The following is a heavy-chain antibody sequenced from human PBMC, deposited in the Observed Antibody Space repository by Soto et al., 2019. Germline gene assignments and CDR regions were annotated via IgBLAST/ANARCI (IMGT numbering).Heavy chain of an antibody. J-gene: IGHJ4*02. D-gene: IGHD2-15*01. CDR3: AREGHCIDGSCRVLDY. CDR1: GDSISGGAYY. Sequence: SETLSLTCTVSGDSISGGAYYWSWIRQHPGKGLEWIGYIFYSGSTYYNPSLKSRLTMSVDTSNNQFSLKLSSVTAEDTAVYYCAREGHCIDGSCRVLDYWGQGVLVTVSS. V-gene: IGHV4-31*03. CDR2: IFYSGST.